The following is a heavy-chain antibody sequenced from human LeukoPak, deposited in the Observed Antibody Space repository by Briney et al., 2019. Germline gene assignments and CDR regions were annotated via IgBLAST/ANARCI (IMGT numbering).Heavy chain of an antibody. J-gene: IGHJ4*02. D-gene: IGHD3-3*01. CDR2: ITASGST. CDR3: AKGDDFWSGYSDY. CDR1: GFNFGSYA. Sequence: PGGSLRLSCSASGFNFGSYAMSWVRQAPGKGLEWVSAITASGSTYNADSVRGRFTLSRDNSKNTLYLQMNSLRAEDTAVYYCAKGDDFWSGYSDYWGQGTLVTVSS. V-gene: IGHV3-23*01.